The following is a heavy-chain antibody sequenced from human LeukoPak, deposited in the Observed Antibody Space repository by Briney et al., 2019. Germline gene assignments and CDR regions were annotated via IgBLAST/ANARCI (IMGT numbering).Heavy chain of an antibody. CDR3: TTGYYYDTSGYYS. CDR2: IKSKTDGGTT. J-gene: IGHJ1*01. Sequence: GGSLRLSCAASGFTFTNAWMSWVRQAPGKGLEWVGRIKSKTDGGTTDYAAPVKGRFTISRDDSKNTLYLQMNSLKTEYTAVYYCTTGYYYDTSGYYSWGQGTLVTVSP. D-gene: IGHD3-22*01. CDR1: GFTFTNAW. V-gene: IGHV3-15*01.